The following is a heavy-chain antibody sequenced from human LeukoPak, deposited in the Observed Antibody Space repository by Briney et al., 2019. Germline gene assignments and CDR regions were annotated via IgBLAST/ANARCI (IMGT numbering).Heavy chain of an antibody. CDR1: GYTFTGYY. J-gene: IGHJ5*02. Sequence: ASVKVSCKASGYTFTGYYMHWVRQAPGQGLEWMGWINPNSGGTNYAQKFQGRVTMTRDTSISTAYMELNSLRAEDTAVYYCAREDSSGWYTWGQGTLVTVSS. CDR3: AREDSSGWYT. CDR2: INPNSGGT. V-gene: IGHV1-2*02. D-gene: IGHD6-19*01.